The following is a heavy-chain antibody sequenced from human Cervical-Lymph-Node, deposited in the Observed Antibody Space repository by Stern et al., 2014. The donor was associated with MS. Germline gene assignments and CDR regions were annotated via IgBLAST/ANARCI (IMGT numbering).Heavy chain of an antibody. CDR2: IYYSGST. CDR3: ARVLPTYYFDSSAYHGGYYFDY. J-gene: IGHJ4*02. Sequence: QVQLQESGPGLVKPSETLSLTCSVSRGSVSSASYYWTWIRQPPGKGLEWIGNIYYSGSTNYNPPLKSRVTMSVDTTNNQFSLKLSSVTTADTAMYYCARVLPTYYFDSSAYHGGYYFDYWGQGTLVTVSS. V-gene: IGHV4-61*01. D-gene: IGHD3-22*01. CDR1: RGSVSSASYY.